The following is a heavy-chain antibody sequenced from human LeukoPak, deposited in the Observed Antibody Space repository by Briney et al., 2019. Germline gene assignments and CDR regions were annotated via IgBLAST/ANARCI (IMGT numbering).Heavy chain of an antibody. CDR3: ARYSAAGHKRYFDY. V-gene: IGHV4-59*01. Sequence: SETLSLTCTVSGESISGFYWTWIRQPPGKGLEWIGYIYYSGSTNYNPSLKSRVTISVDTSKNQFSLKLSSVTAADTAVYYCARYSAAGHKRYFDYWGQGTLVTVSS. CDR1: GESISGFY. CDR2: IYYSGST. D-gene: IGHD6-13*01. J-gene: IGHJ4*02.